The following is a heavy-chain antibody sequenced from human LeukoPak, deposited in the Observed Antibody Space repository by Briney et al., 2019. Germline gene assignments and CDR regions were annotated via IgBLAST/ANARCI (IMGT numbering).Heavy chain of an antibody. CDR3: ARARTIFGSPFDC. V-gene: IGHV4-30-2*01. D-gene: IGHD3-3*01. Sequence: SETLSLTCTVSGGSISSGGYYWSWIRQPPGKGLEWIGYIYHSGSTYYNPSLKSRVTISVDRSKNQFSLKLSSVTAADTAVYYCARARTIFGSPFDCWGQGTLVTVSS. CDR1: GGSISSGGYY. J-gene: IGHJ4*02. CDR2: IYHSGST.